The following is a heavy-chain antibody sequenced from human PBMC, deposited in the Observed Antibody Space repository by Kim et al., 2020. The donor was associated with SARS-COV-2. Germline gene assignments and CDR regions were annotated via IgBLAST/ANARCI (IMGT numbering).Heavy chain of an antibody. CDR2: IYYSGST. CDR1: GGSISSYY. Sequence: SETLSLTCTVSGGSISSYYWSWIRQPPGKGLEWIGYIYYSGSTNYNPSLKSRVTISVDTSKNQFSLKLSSVTAADTAVYYCARFRGPTREYSSGWFDYWGQGTLVTVSS. V-gene: IGHV4-59*01. J-gene: IGHJ4*02. D-gene: IGHD6-19*01. CDR3: ARFRGPTREYSSGWFDY.